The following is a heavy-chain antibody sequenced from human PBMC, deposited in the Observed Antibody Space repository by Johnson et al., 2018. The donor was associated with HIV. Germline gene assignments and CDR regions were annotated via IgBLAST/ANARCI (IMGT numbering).Heavy chain of an antibody. CDR2: ISYDGSNK. CDR1: GFTFSSYT. V-gene: IGHV3-30*04. J-gene: IGHJ3*02. CDR3: AREAALGWANGGWGAFDI. D-gene: IGHD3-16*01. Sequence: VQLVESGGGVVQPGRSLRLSCAASGFTFSSYTMHWVRQAPGKGLEWVAVISYDGSNKYYADSVKGRFTISRDNAKNSLYLQMNSLRAEDTAVYYCAREAALGWANGGWGAFDILGQGTMVTVSS.